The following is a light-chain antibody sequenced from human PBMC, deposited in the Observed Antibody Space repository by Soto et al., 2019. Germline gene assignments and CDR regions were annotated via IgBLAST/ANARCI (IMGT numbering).Light chain of an antibody. V-gene: IGLV1-47*01. Sequence: QSVLPQPPSASGTPGQRVTIACSGSSSNIGSNYVYWYQQLPGTAPKLLIYRNTQRPSGVPDRFSGSKSGTSASLAISGLRSEDEADYYCAAWDDSLSVWVFGGGTKVTVL. J-gene: IGLJ3*02. CDR1: SSNIGSNY. CDR2: RNT. CDR3: AAWDDSLSVWV.